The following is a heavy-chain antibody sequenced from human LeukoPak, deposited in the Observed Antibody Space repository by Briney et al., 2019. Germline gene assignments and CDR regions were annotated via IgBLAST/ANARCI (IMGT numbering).Heavy chain of an antibody. D-gene: IGHD1-1*01. CDR1: GGSISSYY. J-gene: IGHJ4*02. CDR3: ARDSGTWTNYFDY. V-gene: IGHV4-59*01. Sequence: PSETLSLTCTVSGGSISSYYWSWIRQPPGKGLEWIGYIYYSGSTNYNPSLKSRVTISVDTSKNQFSLKPSSVTAADTAVYYCARDSGTWTNYFDYWGQGTLVTVSS. CDR2: IYYSGST.